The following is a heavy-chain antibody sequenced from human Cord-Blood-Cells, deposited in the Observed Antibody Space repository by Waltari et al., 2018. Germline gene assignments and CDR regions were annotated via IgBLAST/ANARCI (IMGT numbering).Heavy chain of an antibody. CDR3: AKDREGYSGYDDAFDI. J-gene: IGHJ3*02. CDR2: ISGSGGST. Sequence: EVQLLESGGGLVQPGGSLRLSCAASGFTFSSFAMSWVRRAPGEGLGWVSAISGSGGSTYYADSVKGRFTISRDNSKNTLYLQMNSLRAEDTAVYYCAKDREGYSGYDDAFDIWGQGTMVTVSS. V-gene: IGHV3-23*01. D-gene: IGHD5-12*01. CDR1: GFTFSSFA.